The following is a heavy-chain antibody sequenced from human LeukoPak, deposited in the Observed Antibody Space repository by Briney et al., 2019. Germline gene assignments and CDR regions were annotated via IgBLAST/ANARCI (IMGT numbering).Heavy chain of an antibody. CDR3: AELGITMIGGV. V-gene: IGHV3-48*04. CDR2: ISSGSSTI. J-gene: IGHJ6*04. D-gene: IGHD3-10*02. CDR1: GFTFTNYG. Sequence: GGTLRLSCAASGFTFTNYGMTWVRQAPGKGLEWVSYISSGSSTIYYADSVKGRFTISRDNAKNSLYLQMNSLRAEDTAVYYCAELGITMIGGVWGKGTTVTISS.